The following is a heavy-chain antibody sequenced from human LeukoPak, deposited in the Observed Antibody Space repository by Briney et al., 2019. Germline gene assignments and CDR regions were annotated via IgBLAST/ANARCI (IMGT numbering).Heavy chain of an antibody. CDR3: ARGLRSSSWFFDY. CDR1: GHSISSYY. V-gene: IGHV4-59*01. Sequence: SETLSPTCTVSGHSISSYYWNWIRQPPGKGLEWIGYIYYTGSTNCNPSLKSRVTMSVDTSKNQFSLKLNSVTAADTAVYYCARGLRSSSWFFDYWGQGTLVTVSS. D-gene: IGHD6-13*01. J-gene: IGHJ4*02. CDR2: IYYTGST.